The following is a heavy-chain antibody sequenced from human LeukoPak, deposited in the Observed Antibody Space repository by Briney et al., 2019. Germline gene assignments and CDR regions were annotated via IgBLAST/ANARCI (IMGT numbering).Heavy chain of an antibody. Sequence: SETLSLTCSVSGGSISSSRYYWGWIRQPPGKGLEWIGSIYYSGSTYYNPSLKSRVTISVDTSKNQFSLKLSSVTAADTAVYYCARHNLWLYSSSWYEGFDPWGQGTLVTVSS. CDR2: IYYSGST. V-gene: IGHV4-39*01. CDR1: GGSISSSRYY. CDR3: ARHNLWLYSSSWYEGFDP. D-gene: IGHD6-13*01. J-gene: IGHJ5*02.